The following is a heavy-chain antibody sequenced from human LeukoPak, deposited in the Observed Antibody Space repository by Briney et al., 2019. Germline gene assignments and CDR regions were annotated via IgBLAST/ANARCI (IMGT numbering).Heavy chain of an antibody. Sequence: ASVTLSCKASGYTFTAYYIHWVRQAPGQGLEWMGKINPNSGATNYAQKFQGRVTMTRDTSISTAYMELSSLRSDDTAVYYCARVLSYYGSGDYWAQGTLVTVSS. V-gene: IGHV1-2*02. CDR2: INPNSGAT. D-gene: IGHD3-10*01. CDR3: ARVLSYYGSGDY. CDR1: GYTFTAYY. J-gene: IGHJ4*02.